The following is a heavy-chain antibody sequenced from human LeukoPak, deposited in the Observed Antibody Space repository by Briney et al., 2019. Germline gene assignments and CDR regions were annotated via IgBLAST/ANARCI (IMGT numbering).Heavy chain of an antibody. D-gene: IGHD1-26*01. V-gene: IGHV4-4*02. CDR1: GGSISSSNW. CDR2: IYHSGST. Sequence: SETPSLTCAVSGGSISSSNWWSWVRQPPGKGLEWIGEIYHSGSTNYNPSLKSRVTISVDKSKNQFSLKLSSVTAADTAVYYCARWAPTSAQYYFDYWGQGTLVTVSS. CDR3: ARWAPTSAQYYFDY. J-gene: IGHJ4*02.